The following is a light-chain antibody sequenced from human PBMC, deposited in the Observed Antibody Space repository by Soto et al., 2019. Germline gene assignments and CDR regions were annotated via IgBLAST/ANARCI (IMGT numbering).Light chain of an antibody. Sequence: SYELTQPRSVSVAPGQTASIACGGDSIGSKSVNWYQQRPGQAPVVVVYDDTDRPTGIPERFSGSNSGNTATLTITRVEAGDEADYYCQVWDGRSFQGVFGPGTTVTVL. CDR1: SIGSKS. CDR2: DDT. J-gene: IGLJ1*01. CDR3: QVWDGRSFQGV. V-gene: IGLV3-21*02.